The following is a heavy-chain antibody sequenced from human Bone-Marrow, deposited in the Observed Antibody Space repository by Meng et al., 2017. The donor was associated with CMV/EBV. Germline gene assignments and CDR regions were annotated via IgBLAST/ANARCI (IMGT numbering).Heavy chain of an antibody. CDR1: GFTFSSYG. Sequence: GGSLSLSCAASGFTFSSYGMHWVRQAPGKVLEWVAFIRYEGSNKYYADSVKGRFTISRDNSKNTLYLQMVSLSAEDTAVYYCAKGGSDSSGSRGDAFDIWGQGTMVIVSS. D-gene: IGHD6-19*01. V-gene: IGHV3-30*02. CDR2: IRYEGSNK. J-gene: IGHJ3*02. CDR3: AKGGSDSSGSRGDAFDI.